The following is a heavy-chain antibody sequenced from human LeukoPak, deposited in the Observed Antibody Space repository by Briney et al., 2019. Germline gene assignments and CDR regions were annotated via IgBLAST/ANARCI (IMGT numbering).Heavy chain of an antibody. CDR3: AKTIVVVVASGIDY. V-gene: IGHV3-30*18. Sequence: QPGGSLRLSCAASGFTFSSYGMHWVRQAPGKGLEWVAVISYDGSNKYYADSVKGRVTISRDNSKNTLHLQMNSLRAEDTAVYYCAKTIVVVVASGIDYWGQGTLVTVSS. CDR1: GFTFSSYG. CDR2: ISYDGSNK. J-gene: IGHJ4*02. D-gene: IGHD2-15*01.